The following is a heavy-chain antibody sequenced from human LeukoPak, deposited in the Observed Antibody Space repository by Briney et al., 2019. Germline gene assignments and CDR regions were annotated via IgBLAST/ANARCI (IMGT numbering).Heavy chain of an antibody. Sequence: PGGSLRLSCGASGFSFSSYGMNWVRQAPGKGLEWVSSISSSSSYIYYADSVKGRFTISRDNAKNSLYLQMNSLRAEDTAVYYCASSGYSYGDAWFDPWGQGTLVTVSS. CDR2: ISSSSSYI. V-gene: IGHV3-21*01. J-gene: IGHJ5*02. CDR1: GFSFSSYG. CDR3: ASSGYSYGDAWFDP. D-gene: IGHD5-18*01.